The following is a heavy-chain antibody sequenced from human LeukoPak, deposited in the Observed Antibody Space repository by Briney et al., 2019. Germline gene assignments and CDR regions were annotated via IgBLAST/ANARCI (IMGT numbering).Heavy chain of an antibody. Sequence: SGTLCLTCAVSGVSISSSNWRRWVRQPPEKGLWWFGEIYHSGSTNYNPSLKSRVTISVDKPKNKFSLKLSSVTAADTAVYYCAREYSSSSGGLFDYWGQGTLVTVSS. CDR3: AREYSSSSGGLFDY. CDR2: IYHSGST. J-gene: IGHJ4*02. D-gene: IGHD6-13*01. V-gene: IGHV4-4*02. CDR1: GVSISSSNW.